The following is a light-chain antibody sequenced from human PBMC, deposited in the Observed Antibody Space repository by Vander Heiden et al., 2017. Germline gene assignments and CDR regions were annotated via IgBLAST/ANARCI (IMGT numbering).Light chain of an antibody. CDR3: RQYTSAPLT. J-gene: IGKJ4*01. Sequence: EIVLTQSPGTLSLSPGERATLPCRASQSVSSNFLAWYQQKPGQAPRLLIYGASSRATGVPDRFSGSGSGTDFTLTISRLEPEDFAVYYCRQYTSAPLTFGGGTKVEIK. CDR1: QSVSSNF. V-gene: IGKV3-20*01. CDR2: GAS.